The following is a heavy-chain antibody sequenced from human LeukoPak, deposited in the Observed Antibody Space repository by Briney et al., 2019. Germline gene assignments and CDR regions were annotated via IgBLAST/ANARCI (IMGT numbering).Heavy chain of an antibody. V-gene: IGHV4-39*07. J-gene: IGHJ6*03. CDR3: AREWGDYYYYMDV. Sequence: TLSLTCTVPGGSINSGSYYWSSIRQPPGKGLEWLGEINHSGSTNYNPCLKSRVTISVDTSKNQFSLKLSSVTAADTAVYYCAREWGDYYYYMDVWGKGTTVTVSS. D-gene: IGHD3-16*01. CDR2: INHSGST. CDR1: GGSINSGSYY.